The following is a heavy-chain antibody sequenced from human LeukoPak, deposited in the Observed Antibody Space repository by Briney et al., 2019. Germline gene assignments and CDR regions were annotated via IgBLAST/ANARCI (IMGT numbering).Heavy chain of an antibody. V-gene: IGHV1-46*01. CDR3: ARDSGRAYYFDY. D-gene: IGHD3-10*01. CDR1: GYTFTSYY. J-gene: IGHJ4*02. Sequence: ASVKVSCKASGYTFTSYYMHWVRQAPGQGLEWMGIINPSGGSTSYAQKFQGRVTMTRDTSISTAYMELSRLRSDDTAVYYCARDSGRAYYFDYWGQGTLVTVSS. CDR2: INPSGGST.